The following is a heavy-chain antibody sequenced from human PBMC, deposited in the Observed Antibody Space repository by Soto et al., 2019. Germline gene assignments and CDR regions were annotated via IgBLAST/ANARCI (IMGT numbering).Heavy chain of an antibody. Sequence: SVKVSCKVSGYTLTELSMHWVRQAPGKGLEWMGGFDPEDGETIYAQKFQGRVTMTEDTSTDTAYMELSSLRSEDTAVYYCATPRILERRSTLFNFDYWGQGTLVTVSS. V-gene: IGHV1-24*01. CDR3: ATPRILERRSTLFNFDY. D-gene: IGHD1-1*01. CDR1: GYTLTELS. CDR2: FDPEDGET. J-gene: IGHJ4*02.